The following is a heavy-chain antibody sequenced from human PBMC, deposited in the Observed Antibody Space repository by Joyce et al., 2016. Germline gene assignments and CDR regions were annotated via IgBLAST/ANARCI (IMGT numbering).Heavy chain of an antibody. Sequence: QVQLQESGPGLVKPSQTLSLTCSVSGGSISSGDYYWSWIRQPPGKGLEWIGYIYYTGSTYYNLSLKSRITMSVDTSKNQFSLKLISVTAADTAVYYCARVTWFGDKGFDYWGQGTLVTVSS. CDR2: IYYTGST. CDR3: ARVTWFGDKGFDY. CDR1: GGSISSGDYY. V-gene: IGHV4-30-4*01. J-gene: IGHJ4*02. D-gene: IGHD3-10*01.